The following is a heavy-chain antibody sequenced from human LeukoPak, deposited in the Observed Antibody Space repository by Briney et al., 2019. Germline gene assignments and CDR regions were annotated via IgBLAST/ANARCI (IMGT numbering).Heavy chain of an antibody. CDR2: INPNSGGT. V-gene: IGHV1-2*02. Sequence: ASVKVSCKASGYTFTGYYMHWVRQAPGQGLEWMGWINPNSGGTNYAQKFQGRVTMTRDTSISTAYMELSRLRSDDTAVYYCARDLGQVFGVDIPYYFDYWGQGTLVTVSS. CDR1: GYTFTGYY. D-gene: IGHD3-3*01. CDR3: ARDLGQVFGVDIPYYFDY. J-gene: IGHJ4*02.